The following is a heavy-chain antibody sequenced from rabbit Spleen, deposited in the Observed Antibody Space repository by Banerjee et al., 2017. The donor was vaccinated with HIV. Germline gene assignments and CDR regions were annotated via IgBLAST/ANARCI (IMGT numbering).Heavy chain of an antibody. D-gene: IGHD1-1*01. Sequence: HLKESGGGLVQPGGSLKLSCTASGFTLSSYYMNWVRQAPGKGLEWIGYIDPVFGITYYANWVNGRFSISRENAQNTVFLQMTSLTAADTATYFCARDLVAVIGWNFRLGGPGTLVTVS. J-gene: IGHJ4*01. CDR1: GFTLSSYY. V-gene: IGHV1S7*01. CDR2: IDPVFGIT. CDR3: ARDLVAVIGWNFRL.